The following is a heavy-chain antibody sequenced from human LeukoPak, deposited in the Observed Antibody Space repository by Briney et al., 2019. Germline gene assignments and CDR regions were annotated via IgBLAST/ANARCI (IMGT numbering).Heavy chain of an antibody. CDR1: GFTFSNAW. CDR2: IKRDGSEK. J-gene: IGHJ6*02. CDR3: ARDVSVSGMDV. D-gene: IGHD5/OR15-5a*01. Sequence: GGSLRLSCAASGFTFSNAWMSWVRQAPGKGLEWVANIKRDGSEKYYVDSVKGRFTISRDNPKKSVYLQMNSLRAEDTAIYYCARDVSVSGMDVWGQGTTVIVSS. V-gene: IGHV3-7*01.